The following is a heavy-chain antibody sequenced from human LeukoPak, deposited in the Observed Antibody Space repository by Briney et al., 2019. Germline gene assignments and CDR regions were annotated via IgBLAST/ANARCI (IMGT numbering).Heavy chain of an antibody. J-gene: IGHJ6*02. CDR2: TYYRSKWYN. Sequence: SQTLSLTCAISGDSVSSNSAAWNWIRQSPSRGLEWLGRTYYRSKWYNDYVVSVKSRITINPDTSKNQFSLQLKFVTPEDTAVYHCATLPARYERGTSDLRNYYYYGMDIWGQGTTVTVSS. CDR1: GDSVSSNSAA. D-gene: IGHD6-6*01. CDR3: ATLPARYERGTSDLRNYYYYGMDI. V-gene: IGHV6-1*01.